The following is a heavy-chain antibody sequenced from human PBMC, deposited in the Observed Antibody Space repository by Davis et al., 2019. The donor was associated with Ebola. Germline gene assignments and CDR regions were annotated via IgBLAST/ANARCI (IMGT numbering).Heavy chain of an antibody. V-gene: IGHV4-34*01. Sequence: MPSETLSLTCAVYGGSFSGYYWSWIRQPPGKGLEWIGYIYPSGITYYRPSLKSRVAISMDRSKNQFSLNLSSVTAADTAVYYCARDLRNCSGGSCYSGWYFHLWGRGTLVTVSS. CDR1: GGSFSGYY. J-gene: IGHJ2*01. CDR2: IYPSGIT. D-gene: IGHD2-15*01. CDR3: ARDLRNCSGGSCYSGWYFHL.